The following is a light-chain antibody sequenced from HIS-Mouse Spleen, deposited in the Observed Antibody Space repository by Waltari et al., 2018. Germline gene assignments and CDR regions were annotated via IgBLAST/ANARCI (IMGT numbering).Light chain of an antibody. Sequence: QSALTQPASVSGSPGPSITISCTGTSSDVGRYNLFTWYQQYPGKAPKLMIYEGSKRPSGVSNRFSGSKSGNTASLTISGLQAEDEADYYCCSYAGSSTYVFGTGTKVTVL. V-gene: IGLV2-23*01. CDR2: EGS. J-gene: IGLJ1*01. CDR1: SSDVGRYNL. CDR3: CSYAGSSTYV.